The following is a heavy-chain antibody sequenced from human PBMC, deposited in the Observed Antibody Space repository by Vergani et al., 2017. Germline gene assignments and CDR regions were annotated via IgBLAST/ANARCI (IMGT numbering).Heavy chain of an antibody. CDR1: GYTFTGYY. CDR3: ARVVAYSSSWYSFLPAPDAFDI. J-gene: IGHJ3*02. D-gene: IGHD6-13*01. CDR2: INPNSGGT. V-gene: IGHV1-2*02. Sequence: QVQLVQSGAEVKKPGASVKVSCKASGYTFTGYYMHWVRQAPGQGLEWMGWINPNSGGTNYAQKFQGRVTMTRDTSISTAYMELSRLRSDDTAVYYCARVVAYSSSWYSFLPAPDAFDIWGQGTMVTVSS.